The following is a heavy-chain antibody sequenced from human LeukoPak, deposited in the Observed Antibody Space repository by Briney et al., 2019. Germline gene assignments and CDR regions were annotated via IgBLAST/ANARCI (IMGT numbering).Heavy chain of an antibody. CDR1: GGSIGSGDYY. CDR2: IYYSGST. J-gene: IGHJ1*01. Sequence: SETLSLTCTVSGGSIGSGDYYWSWIRQPPGKGLEWIGYIYYSGSTYYNPSLKSQVTISVDTSKNQFSLKLSSVTAADTAVYYCASTVTENFQHWGQGTLVTVSS. CDR3: ASTVTENFQH. D-gene: IGHD4-17*01. V-gene: IGHV4-30-4*01.